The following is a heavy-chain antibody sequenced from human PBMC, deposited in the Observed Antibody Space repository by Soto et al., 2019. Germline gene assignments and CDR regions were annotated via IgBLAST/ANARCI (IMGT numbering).Heavy chain of an antibody. CDR2: INHSRST. J-gene: IGHJ4*02. D-gene: IGHD6-19*01. Sequence: QVQLQQWGAGLLKPSETLSLTCAVYGGSFSGYYWSWIRQPPGKGLEWIGEINHSRSTNYNPSLKSRVTISVDTSKNQFSLKLSSVTAADTAVYYCARGRVVGTGYSSGWVDYWGQGTLVTVSS. V-gene: IGHV4-34*01. CDR1: GGSFSGYY. CDR3: ARGRVVGTGYSSGWVDY.